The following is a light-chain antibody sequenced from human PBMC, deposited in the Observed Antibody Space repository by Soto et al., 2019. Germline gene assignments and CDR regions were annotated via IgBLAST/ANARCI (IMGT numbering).Light chain of an antibody. J-gene: IGLJ3*02. V-gene: IGLV1-44*01. CDR2: ITN. CDR3: ATWDDRLNGWV. Sequence: QSVLTQAPSVSGTPGQRVTISCSGNISNIGTNTVNWYQQLPGTAPKLLIYITNLRPSGVPDRFSGSKSGSSASLAISGLQSDDDANYFCATWDDRLNGWVFGGGTKLTAL. CDR1: ISNIGTNT.